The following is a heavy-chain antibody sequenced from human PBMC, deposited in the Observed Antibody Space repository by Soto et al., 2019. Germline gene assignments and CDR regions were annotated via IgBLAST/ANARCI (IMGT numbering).Heavy chain of an antibody. CDR2: ISGSGGGT. Sequence: KGLEWVSAISGSGGGTYYADSVEGRFTISRDNSNNTLYLQMSGLRAEDTAVYFFFFQAEDGIRGVRSVSAFLLNRSSDL. D-gene: IGHD3-10*02. V-gene: IGHV3-23*01. CDR3: FFQAEDGIRGVRSVSAFLLNRSSDL. J-gene: IGHJ2*01.